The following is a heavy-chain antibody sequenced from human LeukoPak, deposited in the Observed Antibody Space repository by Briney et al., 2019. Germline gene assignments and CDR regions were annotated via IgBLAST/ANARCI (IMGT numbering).Heavy chain of an antibody. J-gene: IGHJ5*02. D-gene: IGHD3-10*01. CDR1: GGSISSGGYY. CDR3: ASNYYGSGSYDWNWFDP. V-gene: IGHV4-31*03. Sequence: SETLSLTCTVSGGSISSGGYYWSWIRQHPGKGLEWIGYIYYSGSTYYNPSLKSRVTISVDRSKNQFSLKLSSVTAADTAVYYCASNYYGSGSYDWNWFDPWGQGTLVTVSS. CDR2: IYYSGST.